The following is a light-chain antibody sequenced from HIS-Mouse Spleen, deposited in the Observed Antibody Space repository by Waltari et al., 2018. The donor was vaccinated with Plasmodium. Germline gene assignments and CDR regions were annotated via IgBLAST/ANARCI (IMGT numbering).Light chain of an antibody. CDR1: KLGDKY. Sequence: SYELTQPPSVSVSPGQTASITCSGDKLGDKYACWYQQKPGQSPVLVYQDSKRPSGIPERFSGSNAGNTATLTISGTQAMDEADYYCQAWDSSTVVFGGGTKLTVL. CDR3: QAWDSSTVV. V-gene: IGLV3-1*01. J-gene: IGLJ2*01. CDR2: QDS.